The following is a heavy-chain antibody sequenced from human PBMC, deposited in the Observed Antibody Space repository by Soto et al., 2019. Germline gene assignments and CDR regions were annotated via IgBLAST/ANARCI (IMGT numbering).Heavy chain of an antibody. V-gene: IGHV1-69*13. J-gene: IGHJ6*02. CDR2: IIPTSGTA. Sequence: GASVKVSCKASGGSFSSDAFGWVRQAPGQGLEWMGGIIPTSGTANYAQRFQGRATITADESTSTAYMELSSLTSEDTAVYFCARGQGYCSGGICYYYYYGMDVWDQGTTVTVSS. CDR1: GGSFSSDA. CDR3: ARGQGYCSGGICYYYYYGMDV. D-gene: IGHD2-15*01.